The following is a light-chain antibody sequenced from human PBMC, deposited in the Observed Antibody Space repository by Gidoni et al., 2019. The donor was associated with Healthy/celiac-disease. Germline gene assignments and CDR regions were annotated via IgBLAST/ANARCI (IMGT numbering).Light chain of an antibody. Sequence: EIVLTQSPGTLSLSPGERATLSCRASQSVSSSYLAWYQQKPGQAPRLLIYGASSRATGIPDRFSGSGSGTDFTLTISRLEPEDFAVYYCQQXXTFGQGTKLEIK. CDR2: GAS. CDR1: QSVSSSY. CDR3: QQXXT. J-gene: IGKJ2*01. V-gene: IGKV3-20*01.